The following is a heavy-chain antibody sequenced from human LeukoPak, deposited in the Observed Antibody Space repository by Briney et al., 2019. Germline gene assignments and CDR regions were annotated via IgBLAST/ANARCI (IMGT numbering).Heavy chain of an antibody. CDR1: GGSISSGTYY. J-gene: IGHJ4*02. Sequence: SETLSLTCTVSGGSISSGTYYWSWIRQPAGKGLEWIGRIYSSGNTNYNPSLKSRVTISLDTSKNQFSLKLNSVTAADTAVYYCARDLSPYSSGFIDYWGQGTLVTVSS. CDR3: ARDLSPYSSGFIDY. V-gene: IGHV4-61*02. CDR2: IYSSGNT. D-gene: IGHD6-19*01.